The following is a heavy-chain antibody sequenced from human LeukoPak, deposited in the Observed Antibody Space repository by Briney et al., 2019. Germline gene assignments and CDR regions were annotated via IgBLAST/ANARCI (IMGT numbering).Heavy chain of an antibody. CDR1: GGSISRHY. Sequence: SETLSLTSGVSGGSISRHYWSWIRQPPGKGLEWIGFIYYTGRTRYNPSLQSRVTISVGTSENKFSLKLTSVTAADTAVYYCARLLDNDNSGDPDTFDVWGQGTVVTVSS. CDR2: IYYTGRT. D-gene: IGHD3-22*01. V-gene: IGHV4-59*11. CDR3: ARLLDNDNSGDPDTFDV. J-gene: IGHJ3*01.